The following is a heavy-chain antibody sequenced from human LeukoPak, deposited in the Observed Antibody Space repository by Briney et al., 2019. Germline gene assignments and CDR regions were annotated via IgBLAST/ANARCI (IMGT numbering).Heavy chain of an antibody. D-gene: IGHD1-26*01. CDR1: GGSVIGYY. V-gene: IGHV4-59*02. CDR2: IYYTGST. CDR3: ARGGSYWPQWWFDP. J-gene: IGHJ5*02. Sequence: SETLSLTCAVSGGSVIGYYWNWIRQPPGKGLEWIGYIYYTGSTSYNPSLKSRVTMSLDASKNQFSLELNSVTPADTAVYYCARGGSYWPQWWFDPWGRGTLVSVSS.